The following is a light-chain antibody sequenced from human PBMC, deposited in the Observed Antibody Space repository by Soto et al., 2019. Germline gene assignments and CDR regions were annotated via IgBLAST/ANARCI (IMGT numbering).Light chain of an antibody. CDR2: GAS. CDR3: QQYNNWPPTWT. J-gene: IGKJ1*01. CDR1: QSVSSN. V-gene: IGKV3-15*01. Sequence: EIVMTQSPATLSVSPGERATLSCRASQSVSSNLAWYQQKPGQAPRLLIYGASTRATGIPARFSGSGSGTEFTITISSLQSEDFEVYYCQQYNNWPPTWTFGQGTKVEIK.